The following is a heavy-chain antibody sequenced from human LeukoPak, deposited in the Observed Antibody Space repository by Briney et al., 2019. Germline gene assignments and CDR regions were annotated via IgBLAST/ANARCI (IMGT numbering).Heavy chain of an antibody. V-gene: IGHV3-23*01. CDR2: ISPSGGIT. CDR1: GYTFTKEA. CDR3: AKDDDWGRYKH. D-gene: IGHD3-16*01. Sequence: GASVKVSCKAFGYTFTKEAISWVRQAPGQGLEWVSGISPSGGITYYTDSVKGRFTISRDNSKNTQSLQMNSLRAEDTAVYYCAKDDDWGRYKHWGQGTLVTVSS. J-gene: IGHJ1*01.